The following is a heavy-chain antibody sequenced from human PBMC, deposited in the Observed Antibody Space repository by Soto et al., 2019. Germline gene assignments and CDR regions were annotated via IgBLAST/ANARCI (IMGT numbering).Heavy chain of an antibody. CDR2: IIPIFGTA. CDR3: ARVFDYGDSQGGAHYLNN. J-gene: IGHJ4*02. Sequence: QVQLVQSGAEVKKPGYSVKVSCKASGGTFSSYAISWVRQAPGQGLELMGGIIPIFGTANYAQKFQGRVTIIADESTCSACRELSSLRSEDKTVYYCARVFDYGDSQGGAHYLNNWGQETLVTVSS. V-gene: IGHV1-69*12. D-gene: IGHD4-17*01. CDR1: GGTFSSYA.